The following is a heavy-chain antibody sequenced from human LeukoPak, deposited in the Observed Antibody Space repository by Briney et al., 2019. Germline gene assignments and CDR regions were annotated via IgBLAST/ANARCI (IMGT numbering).Heavy chain of an antibody. J-gene: IGHJ5*02. Sequence: PSGGSLRLSCAASGFTFSSYWMHWVRQAPGKGLVWVSHIKSDGSSTSYADSVKGRFTISRDNAKNTLYLQMNSLTAEDTAVYYCARAAAVAGDQQDNWFDPWGQGTLVTVSS. CDR2: IKSDGSST. CDR3: ARAAAVAGDQQDNWFDP. V-gene: IGHV3-74*01. CDR1: GFTFSSYW. D-gene: IGHD6-19*01.